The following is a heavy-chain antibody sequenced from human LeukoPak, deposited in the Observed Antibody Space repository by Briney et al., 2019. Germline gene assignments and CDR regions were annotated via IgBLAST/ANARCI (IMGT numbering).Heavy chain of an antibody. D-gene: IGHD2-2*01. CDR3: ARGVIVVVPAATGWFDP. CDR1: GFTFSSYW. Sequence: GGSLRLSCAASGFTFSSYWMHWVRQAPGKGLVWVSRINSDGSSTSYADSVNGRFTISRDNAKNTLYLQMNSLRAEDTAVYYCARGVIVVVPAATGWFDPWGQGTLVTVSS. J-gene: IGHJ5*02. V-gene: IGHV3-74*01. CDR2: INSDGSST.